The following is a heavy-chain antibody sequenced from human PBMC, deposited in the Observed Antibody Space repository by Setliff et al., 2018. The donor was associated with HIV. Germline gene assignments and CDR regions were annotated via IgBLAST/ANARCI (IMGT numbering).Heavy chain of an antibody. V-gene: IGHV4-61*02. D-gene: IGHD6-13*01. CDR3: ARHPGSTSNWYKGAFDF. Sequence: CTVSGGSISSGGYYWSWIRQPAGKGLEWIGRIYTSGSTNYNPSLKSRLTISVDTSKNQFSLTLSSVTAADTAMYYCARHPGSTSNWYKGAFDFWGQGRMVTGSS. CDR1: GGSISSGGYY. J-gene: IGHJ3*01. CDR2: IYTSGST.